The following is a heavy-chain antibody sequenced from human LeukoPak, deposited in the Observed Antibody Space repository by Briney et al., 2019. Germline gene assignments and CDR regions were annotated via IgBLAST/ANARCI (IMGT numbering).Heavy chain of an antibody. Sequence: SETLSLTCTVSGGSISSYYWSWIRQPPGKGVEWIGFIYYSGSTNYNPSLKSRVTISVDTSKNQFSLKLSSVTAADTAVYYCAKDVRWQLLPYYYFDYWGQGTLVTVSS. J-gene: IGHJ4*02. V-gene: IGHV4-59*01. CDR3: AKDVRWQLLPYYYFDY. CDR1: GGSISSYY. CDR2: IYYSGST. D-gene: IGHD2-15*01.